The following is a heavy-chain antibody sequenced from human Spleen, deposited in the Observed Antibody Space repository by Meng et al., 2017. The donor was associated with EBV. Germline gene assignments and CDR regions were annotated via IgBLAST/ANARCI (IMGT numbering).Heavy chain of an antibody. CDR2: FLPTLGAP. Sequence: QVQVVQSAAEVKKPGSSVKVSCKTSGGHFRNYAISWVRQAPGQGLEWLGGFLPTLGAPNYAQKFHGRVSITADESTSTHYMDLSSLRSEDTAVYYCASESGRGYTPDYWGQGTLVTVSS. CDR3: ASESGRGYTPDY. J-gene: IGHJ4*02. V-gene: IGHV1-69*01. D-gene: IGHD3-10*01. CDR1: GGHFRNYA.